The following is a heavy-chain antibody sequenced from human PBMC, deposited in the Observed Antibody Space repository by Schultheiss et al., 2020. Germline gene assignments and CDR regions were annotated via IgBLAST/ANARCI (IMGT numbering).Heavy chain of an antibody. V-gene: IGHV1-8*02. J-gene: IGHJ6*02. D-gene: IGHD5-18*01. Sequence: ASVKVSCKTSGGTFSSYAISWVRQATGQGLEWMGWMNPNSGNTGYAQKFQGRVTMTRNTSISTAYMELSRLRSDDTAVYYCASKYSYGFSSYYYGMDVWPRDHGNRLL. CDR2: MNPNSGNT. CDR3: ASKYSYGFSSYYYGMDV. CDR1: GGTFSSYA.